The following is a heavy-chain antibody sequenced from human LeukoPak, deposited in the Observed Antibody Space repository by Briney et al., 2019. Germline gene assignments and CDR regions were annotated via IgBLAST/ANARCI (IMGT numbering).Heavy chain of an antibody. Sequence: SETLSLTCTVSGGSISTYYWSRIRQPAGKGLEWIGRIYTSGSSNYNTPLKSRVTMSADTSKNQFSLKLSSVTAADTAVYYCARENEPAARSFDYWGQGTLVTVSS. V-gene: IGHV4-4*07. CDR1: GGSISTYY. CDR3: ARENEPAARSFDY. J-gene: IGHJ4*02. D-gene: IGHD6-6*01. CDR2: IYTSGSS.